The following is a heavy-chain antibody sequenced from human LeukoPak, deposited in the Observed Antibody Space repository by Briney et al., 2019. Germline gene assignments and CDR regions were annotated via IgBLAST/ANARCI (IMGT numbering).Heavy chain of an antibody. Sequence: ASVKVSCKASGGTFSSYGITWVRQAPGQGLEWMGWISTYNGNTNYAQKPQGRVTVTTDTSTSTAYMELRSLSSDDTAVYYCARGLPYYYDSSGYSAAYYFDYWGQGTLVTVSS. V-gene: IGHV1-18*01. J-gene: IGHJ4*02. CDR3: ARGLPYYYDSSGYSAAYYFDY. CDR2: ISTYNGNT. D-gene: IGHD3-22*01. CDR1: GGTFSSYG.